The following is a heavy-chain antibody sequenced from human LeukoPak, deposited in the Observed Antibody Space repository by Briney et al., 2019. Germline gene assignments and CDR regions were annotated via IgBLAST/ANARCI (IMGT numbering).Heavy chain of an antibody. V-gene: IGHV1-18*01. CDR1: GYIFNTNG. Sequence: GASVKVSCKASGYIFNTNGINWVRQAPGRGLEWVAYISAYSGVTNSAQKFRDRVTMTTDTSTRTAYMELRSLTSDDSAVYYCARGGLSTRWGLDYWGQGTLVTVSS. CDR3: ARGGLSTRWGLDY. D-gene: IGHD6-13*01. CDR2: ISAYSGVT. J-gene: IGHJ4*02.